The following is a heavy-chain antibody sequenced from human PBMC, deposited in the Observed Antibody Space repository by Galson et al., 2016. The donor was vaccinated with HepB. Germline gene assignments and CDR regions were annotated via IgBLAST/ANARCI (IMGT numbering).Heavy chain of an antibody. V-gene: IGHV3-11*01. CDR3: ARDGGVEVGGISPSVPVRGGAFDV. D-gene: IGHD6-19*01. CDR1: GFTFSGYY. CDR2: ISNRGTTI. Sequence: SLRLSCAASGFTFSGYYMSWIRQAPGKGLEWLSYISNRGTTIYYADSVKGRFTISRDNAKNSLYLQMNSLRADDTAIYYCARDGGVEVGGISPSVPVRGGAFDVWGHGTMVTVSS. J-gene: IGHJ3*01.